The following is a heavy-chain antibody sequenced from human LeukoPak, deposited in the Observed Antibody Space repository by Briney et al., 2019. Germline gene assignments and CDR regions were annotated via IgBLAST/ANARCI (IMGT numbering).Heavy chain of an antibody. CDR1: GGSFSGYY. CDR3: ARALVRGSRYNWFDP. CDR2: INHSGST. J-gene: IGHJ5*02. V-gene: IGHV4-34*01. Sequence: SETLSLTCAVYGGSFSGYYWSRIRQPPGKGLEWIGEINHSGSTNYNPSLKSRVTISVDTSKNQFSLKLSSVTAADTAVYYCARALVRGSRYNWFDPWGQGTLVTVSS. D-gene: IGHD3-10*01.